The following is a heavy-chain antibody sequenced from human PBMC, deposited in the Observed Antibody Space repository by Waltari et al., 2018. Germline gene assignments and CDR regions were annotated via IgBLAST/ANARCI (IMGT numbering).Heavy chain of an antibody. CDR2: ISAYNGHT. CDR3: VRDHHPDPTSPNWFDL. D-gene: IGHD1-26*01. Sequence: QVQLVQSGADVKKPGASVRVSCKASVYPFTRYGLCLVPQAPGQGPEWMGWISAYNGHTNHAQKFQDRFTMTTDTSTSTAYMDLRSLRSDDTAVYYCVRDHHPDPTSPNWFDLWGQGTLVTVSS. CDR1: VYPFTRYG. V-gene: IGHV1-18*04. J-gene: IGHJ5*02.